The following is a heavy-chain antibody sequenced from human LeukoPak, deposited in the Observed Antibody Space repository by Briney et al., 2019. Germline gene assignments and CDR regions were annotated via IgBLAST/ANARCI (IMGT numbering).Heavy chain of an antibody. V-gene: IGHV3-9*01. CDR3: ARDFCTGTNCYYFYYMDV. CDR2: ISWNSASI. CDR1: GFSFGDYA. D-gene: IGHD2-8*02. J-gene: IGHJ6*03. Sequence: GGSLRLSCAASGFSFGDYAMHWVRQVPGKGLEWVSGISWNSASIAYADSVKGRFTIYRDNAKNSLYLQMNSLRPEDTALYYCARDFCTGTNCYYFYYMDVWGKGTTVTVSS.